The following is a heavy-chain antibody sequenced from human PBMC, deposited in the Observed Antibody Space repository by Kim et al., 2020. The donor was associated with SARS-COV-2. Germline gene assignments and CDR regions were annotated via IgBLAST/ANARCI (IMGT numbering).Heavy chain of an antibody. V-gene: IGHV3-21*01. CDR3: ARAESRLGYFDY. CDR2: INSSSSYM. D-gene: IGHD2-2*01. Sequence: GGSLRLSCAASGFTFSSYSMNWVRQAQGKGLEWVSSINSSSSYMYYADSLKGRFTISRDNAKNSLFMQMNSLRAEDTAVYYCARAESRLGYFDYWGQGTLVTVSS. CDR1: GFTFSSYS. J-gene: IGHJ4*02.